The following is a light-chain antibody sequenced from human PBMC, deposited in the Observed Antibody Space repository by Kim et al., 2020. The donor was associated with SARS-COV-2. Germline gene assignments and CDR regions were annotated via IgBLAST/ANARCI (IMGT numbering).Light chain of an antibody. CDR1: TPRIGSDD. V-gene: IGLV1-47*01. CDR2: RNI. J-gene: IGLJ3*02. CDR3: ATWDDSLSGPGV. Sequence: QRVTISCSGSTPRIGSDDVYWYQQLPGTAPKLLIYRNIKRPSGVPDRFSGSKSGTSASLAISGLRSEDEADYYCATWDDSLSGPGVFGGGTQLTVL.